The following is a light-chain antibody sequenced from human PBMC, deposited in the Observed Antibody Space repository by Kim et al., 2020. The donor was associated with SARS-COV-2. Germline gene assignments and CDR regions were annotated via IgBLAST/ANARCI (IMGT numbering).Light chain of an antibody. CDR3: QQYDTWPPWT. CDR1: QSVSSN. V-gene: IGKV3-15*01. Sequence: SPGERAILSCRASQSVSSNLAWYQQKPGQAPRLISYVASTRATGVPARFSGSGSGTEFTLTISSLQSEDFAVYYCQQYDTWPPWTFGQGTKVDIK. J-gene: IGKJ1*01. CDR2: VAS.